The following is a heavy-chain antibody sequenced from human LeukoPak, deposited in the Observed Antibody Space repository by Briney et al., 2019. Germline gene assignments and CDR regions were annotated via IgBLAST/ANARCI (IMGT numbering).Heavy chain of an antibody. CDR1: GFTFSSYA. J-gene: IGHJ3*02. Sequence: GGSLRPSCAASGFTFSSYAMHWVRQAPGKGLEWVAVISYDGSNKYYADSVKGRFTISRDNSKNTLYLQMNSLRAEDTAVYYCARGNDGAFDIWGQGTMVTVSS. CDR3: ARGNDGAFDI. V-gene: IGHV3-30-3*01. CDR2: ISYDGSNK.